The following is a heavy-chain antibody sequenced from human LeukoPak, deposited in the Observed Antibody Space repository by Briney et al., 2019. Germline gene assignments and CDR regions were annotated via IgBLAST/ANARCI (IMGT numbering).Heavy chain of an antibody. CDR3: ARAVAVAGTSDYYYGMDV. V-gene: IGHV3-30*04. CDR2: ISYDGSNK. Sequence: GGSLRLSCAASGFTFSSYAMHWVRQAPGKGLEWVAVISYDGSNKYYADSVKGRFTISRDYSKNTLYLQMNSLRAEDTAVYYCARAVAVAGTSDYYYGMDVWGKGTTVTVSS. D-gene: IGHD6-19*01. J-gene: IGHJ6*04. CDR1: GFTFSSYA.